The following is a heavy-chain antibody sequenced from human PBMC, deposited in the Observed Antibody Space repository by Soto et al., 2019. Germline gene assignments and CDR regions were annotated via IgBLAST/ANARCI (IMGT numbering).Heavy chain of an antibody. CDR1: GGTFSSYA. D-gene: IGHD1-26*01. CDR3: ARGDARAQIPSDAFDI. CDR2: IIPIFGTA. J-gene: IGHJ3*02. Sequence: GASVKVSCKASGGTFSSYAISWVRQAPGQGLEWMGGIIPIFGTANYAQKFQGRVTITADKSTSTAYMELSSLRSEDTAVYYCARGDARAQIPSDAFDIWGQGTIVTVSS. V-gene: IGHV1-69*06.